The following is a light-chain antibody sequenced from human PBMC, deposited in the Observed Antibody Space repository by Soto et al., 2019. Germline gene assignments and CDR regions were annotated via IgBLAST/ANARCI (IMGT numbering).Light chain of an antibody. CDR1: QSVLYSSNNKNY. CDR2: WAS. V-gene: IGKV4-1*01. J-gene: IGKJ4*01. Sequence: DIVMTQSPDSLAVSLGERATINCKSSQSVLYSSNNKNYLAWYQQKPGQPPKLLIYWASTRESGVPDRFSGSGSGTELTLTISSLQAEDVAVYYCQQYYSTPPAFGGGTKVEIK. CDR3: QQYYSTPPA.